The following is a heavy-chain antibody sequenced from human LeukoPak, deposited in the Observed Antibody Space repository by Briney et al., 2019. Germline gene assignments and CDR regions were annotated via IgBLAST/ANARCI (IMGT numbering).Heavy chain of an antibody. CDR2: ISGSGADT. CDR3: VRDATETKLGWVYFDY. J-gene: IGHJ4*02. D-gene: IGHD4-17*01. CDR1: GFTFSSYSSYA. V-gene: IGHV3-23*01. Sequence: QAGGSLRLSCAASGFTFSSYSSYAMSWVRQAPGKGLEWVSSISGSGADTYYADSVKGRFTISRDDAKNSLYLQMNSLRAEDTGVYHCVRDATETKLGWVYFDYWGQGTLVTVSS.